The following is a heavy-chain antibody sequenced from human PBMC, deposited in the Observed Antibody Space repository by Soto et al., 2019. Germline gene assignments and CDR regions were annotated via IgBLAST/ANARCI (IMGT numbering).Heavy chain of an antibody. CDR3: ARGRSINTNMDY. Sequence: ESGGGLVKPGGSLRLSCAASGFTFRTYSMNWVRQAPGKGLEWVSSISSSGGSVSYAESVKGRFTISRDNAKNSLYLQMDSLRAEDTAVYYCARGRSINTNMDYWGQGTLVTVSS. D-gene: IGHD2-2*01. CDR1: GFTFRTYS. CDR2: ISSSGGSV. V-gene: IGHV3-21*01. J-gene: IGHJ4*02.